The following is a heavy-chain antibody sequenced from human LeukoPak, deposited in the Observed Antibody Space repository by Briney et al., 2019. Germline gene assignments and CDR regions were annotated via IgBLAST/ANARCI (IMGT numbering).Heavy chain of an antibody. D-gene: IGHD3-16*01. J-gene: IGHJ4*02. CDR2: INHSGST. CDR1: GGFISNYY. V-gene: IGHV4-34*01. Sequence: SETLSLTCTVSGGFISNYYWSWIRQPPGKGLEWIGEINHSGSTNYNPSLKSRVTISVDTSRNQFSLKLSSVTAADTAIYYCARAGRGPGGIDYWGQGTLVTVSS. CDR3: ARAGRGPGGIDY.